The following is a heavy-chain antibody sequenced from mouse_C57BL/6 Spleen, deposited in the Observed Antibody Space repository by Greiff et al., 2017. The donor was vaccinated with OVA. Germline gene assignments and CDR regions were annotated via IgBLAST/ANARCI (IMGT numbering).Heavy chain of an antibody. Sequence: VQLQQSGPELVKPGASVKISFKASGYAFSSSWMNWVKQRPGQGLEWIGRIYPGDGDTNYNGKFKGKATLTADKSSSTAYMQLSSLTSEDSAVYFCAREGFYYYFDYWGQGTTLTVSS. CDR1: GYAFSSSW. CDR2: IYPGDGDT. D-gene: IGHD2-3*01. J-gene: IGHJ2*01. CDR3: AREGFYYYFDY. V-gene: IGHV1-82*01.